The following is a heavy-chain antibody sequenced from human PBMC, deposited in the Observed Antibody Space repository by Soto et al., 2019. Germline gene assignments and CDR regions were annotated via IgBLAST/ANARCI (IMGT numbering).Heavy chain of an antibody. J-gene: IGHJ6*02. CDR3: AMLGGWSGGSSGMDV. Sequence: EVQLVESGGGLVQPGGSLRLSCAASGLIFSDYHMDWVRQAPGKGLEWVGRIRRKANSYTTEYAASVKGRFTISRDDSKTSLYLQINSLKSEDTGVYYCAMLGGWSGGSSGMDVWGQGTTVTVSS. D-gene: IGHD6-19*01. CDR2: IRRKANSYTT. CDR1: GLIFSDYH. V-gene: IGHV3-72*01.